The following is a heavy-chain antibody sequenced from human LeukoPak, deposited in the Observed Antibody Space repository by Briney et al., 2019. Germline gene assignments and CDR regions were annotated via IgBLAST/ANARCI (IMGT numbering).Heavy chain of an antibody. D-gene: IGHD6-19*01. V-gene: IGHV3-64D*06. J-gene: IGHJ4*02. CDR3: VKDKTPYSSGWSVIFDY. CDR2: ISSNGGST. Sequence: PGGSLRLSCSASGFTFSSYAMHWVRQAPGKGLEHVSAISSNGGSTYYADSVKGRFTISRDNSKNTLYLQTSSLRAEDTAVYYCVKDKTPYSSGWSVIFDYWGQGTLVTVSS. CDR1: GFTFSSYA.